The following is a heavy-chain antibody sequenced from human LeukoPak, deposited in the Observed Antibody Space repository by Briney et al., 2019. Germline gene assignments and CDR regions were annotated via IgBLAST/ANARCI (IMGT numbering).Heavy chain of an antibody. V-gene: IGHV3-21*01. Sequence: GGSLRLSCAASGFTFSSYSMNGVRQAPGKGLEWVSSISSSSSYIYYADSMKGRFTISRDNAKNSLYLQMNSLRAEDTAVYYCARDRDYLRGLYYYYGMDVWGQGTTGTVSS. CDR3: ARDRDYLRGLYYYYGMDV. J-gene: IGHJ6*02. D-gene: IGHD3-16*01. CDR2: ISSSSSYI. CDR1: GFTFSSYS.